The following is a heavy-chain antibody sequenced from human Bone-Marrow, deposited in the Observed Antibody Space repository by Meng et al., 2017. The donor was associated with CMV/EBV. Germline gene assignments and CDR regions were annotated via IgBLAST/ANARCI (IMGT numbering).Heavy chain of an antibody. J-gene: IGHJ6*02. CDR2: ISSSSSYT. Sequence: SLKISCEASGFSFSSYSMNWVRQAPGKGLEWVSSISSSSSYTYYADSVNGRFTISRDNAKNSLYLQMNSLRAEDTAVYYCARAYDFWSTDHYYGMDVWGQGTTVTVSS. CDR1: GFSFSSYS. V-gene: IGHV3-21*01. D-gene: IGHD3-3*01. CDR3: ARAYDFWSTDHYYGMDV.